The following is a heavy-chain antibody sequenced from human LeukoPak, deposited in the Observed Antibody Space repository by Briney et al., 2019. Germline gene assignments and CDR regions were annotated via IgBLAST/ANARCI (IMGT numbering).Heavy chain of an antibody. CDR1: GYSISSGYY. J-gene: IGHJ4*02. D-gene: IGHD5-12*01. V-gene: IGHV4-38-2*02. CDR3: ARKDPGYSGYSDFDY. Sequence: SETLSLTCSVSGYSISSGYYWGWIRQPPGKGLEWIGNIYHSGSTYYHPSLKSRVTISMDTSKNQFSLKLSSVTAADTAVYFCARKDPGYSGYSDFDYWGQGSLVTVSS. CDR2: IYHSGST.